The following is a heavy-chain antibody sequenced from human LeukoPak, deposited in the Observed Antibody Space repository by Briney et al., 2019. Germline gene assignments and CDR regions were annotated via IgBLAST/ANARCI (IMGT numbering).Heavy chain of an antibody. Sequence: GGSLRLSCAASGFTFSSYWMSWVRQAPGKGLEWVANIKQDGSEKYYVDSVKGRFTISRDNAKNSLYLQMNSLRAEDTAVYYCARLYIGGYSRSTNYNWFAPWGQGTLVTVSS. D-gene: IGHD6-13*01. CDR3: ARLYIGGYSRSTNYNWFAP. J-gene: IGHJ5*02. CDR1: GFTFSSYW. V-gene: IGHV3-7*01. CDR2: IKQDGSEK.